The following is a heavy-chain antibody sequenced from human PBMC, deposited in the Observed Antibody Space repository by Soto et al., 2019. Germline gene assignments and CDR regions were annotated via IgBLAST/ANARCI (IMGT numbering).Heavy chain of an antibody. J-gene: IGHJ4*02. CDR1: GFSFSSYT. Sequence: PGGSLRLSCAASGFSFSSYTMHWVRQAPGKGLEWVSSISRSSSDIYYADSVRGRLTISRDNAKNSLYLQMNSLRAEDTAVYYCARDDYTPYSDGFDGFAYWGQGTLVTVSS. CDR2: ISRSSSDI. D-gene: IGHD4-4*01. V-gene: IGHV3-21*01. CDR3: ARDDYTPYSDGFDGFAY.